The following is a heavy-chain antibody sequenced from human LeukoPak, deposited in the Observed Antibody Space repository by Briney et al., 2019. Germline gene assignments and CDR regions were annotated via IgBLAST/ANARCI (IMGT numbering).Heavy chain of an antibody. V-gene: IGHV3-30*04. Sequence: GGSLRLSCAASGFTFSSYAMHWVRQAPGKGLEWVAVISYDGSNKYYADSVKGRFTISRDNSKNTLYLQMNSLRAGDTAVYYCARETRGSWLDYWGQGTLVTVSS. D-gene: IGHD6-13*01. CDR1: GFTFSSYA. J-gene: IGHJ4*02. CDR3: ARETRGSWLDY. CDR2: ISYDGSNK.